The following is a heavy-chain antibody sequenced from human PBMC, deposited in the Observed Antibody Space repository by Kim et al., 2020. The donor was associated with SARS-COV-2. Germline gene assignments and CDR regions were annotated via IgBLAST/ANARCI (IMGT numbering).Heavy chain of an antibody. D-gene: IGHD6-13*01. V-gene: IGHV4-39*01. Sequence: YYNPSLKSRVTISVDTSKNQFSLKLSSVTAADTAVYYCARMVAAAGTWSYWGQGTLVTVSS. J-gene: IGHJ4*02. CDR3: ARMVAAAGTWSY.